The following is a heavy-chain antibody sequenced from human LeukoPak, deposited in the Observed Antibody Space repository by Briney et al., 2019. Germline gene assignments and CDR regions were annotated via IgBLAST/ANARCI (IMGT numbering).Heavy chain of an antibody. D-gene: IGHD2-15*01. V-gene: IGHV5-51*01. CDR2: IYPDDSET. CDR1: GYKFTNYW. Sequence: GESLKISCKGSGYKFTNYWIGWVRQMPGKGLEWMGIIYPDDSETTSSPSFQGQVTISADRSTTTAYLQWRSLKASDTAIYYCARRATQYFDFWGQGTLVTVSS. J-gene: IGHJ4*02. CDR3: ARRATQYFDF.